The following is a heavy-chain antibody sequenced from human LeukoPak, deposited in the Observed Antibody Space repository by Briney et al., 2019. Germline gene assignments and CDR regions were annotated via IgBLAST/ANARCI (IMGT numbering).Heavy chain of an antibody. CDR2: IYYSGST. V-gene: IGHV4-59*12. J-gene: IGHJ6*03. CDR3: ARETAMVRGVNAFYYHMDV. Sequence: SETLSLTCTVSGGSISSYYWSWIRQPPGKGLEWIGYIYYSGSTNYNPSLKSRVTISVDTSKTQFSLNMTSVTAADTAVYYCARETAMVRGVNAFYYHMDVWGKGTTVTVSS. D-gene: IGHD3-10*01. CDR1: GGSISSYY.